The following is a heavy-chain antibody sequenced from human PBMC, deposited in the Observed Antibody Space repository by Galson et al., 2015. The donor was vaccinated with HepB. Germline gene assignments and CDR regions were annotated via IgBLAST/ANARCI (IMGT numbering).Heavy chain of an antibody. CDR1: GFTVSTYS. V-gene: IGHV3-48*02. J-gene: IGHJ4*02. CDR2: ISKTTETV. D-gene: IGHD3-22*01. Sequence: SLRLSCAASGFTVSTYSMSWVRQAPGQGLEWVSYISKTTETVHYADSVKGRFTISRDSAKSSLFLQMNSLRDEDTAVYYCARGDCRSSCYLFDYWGQGTLVTVSS. CDR3: ARGDCRSSCYLFDY.